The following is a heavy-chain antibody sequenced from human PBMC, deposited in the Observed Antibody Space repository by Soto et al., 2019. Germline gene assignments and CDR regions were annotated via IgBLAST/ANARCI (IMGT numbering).Heavy chain of an antibody. CDR3: AKALRPSLNFFYYMDV. CDR2: LGGNGFTT. D-gene: IGHD2-2*01. Sequence: EVQLLDSGGGLVQPGGSLRLSCVVSGFTFGSYAMSWVRQAPEKGLEWVAILGGNGFTTYYADSVKGRFTISGDKSKSTLFLQMNSLRADDTGVYYCAKALRPSLNFFYYMDVWGRGTSVTVSS. J-gene: IGHJ6*03. CDR1: GFTFGSYA. V-gene: IGHV3-23*01.